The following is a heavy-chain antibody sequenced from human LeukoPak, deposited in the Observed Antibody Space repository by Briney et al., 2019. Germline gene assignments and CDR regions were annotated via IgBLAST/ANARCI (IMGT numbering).Heavy chain of an antibody. CDR2: MNPNSGNT. V-gene: IGHV1-8*01. Sequence: ASVKVSCKASGYTFASYDINWVRQATGQGLEWMGWMNPNSGNTGYAQKFQDRVTMTRNTSISTAYMELSSLRSEDTAVYYCARDRRPMVRGVIPYGMDVWGQGTTVTVSS. CDR3: ARDRRPMVRGVIPYGMDV. J-gene: IGHJ6*02. D-gene: IGHD3-10*01. CDR1: GYTFASYD.